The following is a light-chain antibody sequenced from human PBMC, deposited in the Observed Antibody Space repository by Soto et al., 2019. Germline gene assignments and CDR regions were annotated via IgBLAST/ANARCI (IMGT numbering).Light chain of an antibody. CDR2: DAS. CDR3: QQRSNWLTST. CDR1: QSVSSY. Sequence: EIVLTQSPATLSLSPGERATLSCRASQSVSSYLAWYQQKPGQAPRLLIYDASNRATGIPARFSGSGSGTDFTLTISSLEPEDFAVYYCQQRSNWLTSTSGHGTRLEI. J-gene: IGKJ5*01. V-gene: IGKV3-11*01.